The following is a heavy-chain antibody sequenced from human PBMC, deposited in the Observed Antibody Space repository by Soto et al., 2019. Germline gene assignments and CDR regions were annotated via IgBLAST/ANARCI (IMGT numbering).Heavy chain of an antibody. Sequence: SETLSLTCTVSGGSISSGGYYWIWIRHHPGKGLEWIGYIYYSGSTYYNPSLKSRVTISVDTSKNQFSLKLSSVTAADTAVYYCARSPRYTDYGGNDLAYAFDYWGQGTLVTVSS. CDR1: GGSISSGGYY. J-gene: IGHJ4*02. V-gene: IGHV4-31*03. CDR2: IYYSGST. D-gene: IGHD4-17*01. CDR3: ARSPRYTDYGGNDLAYAFDY.